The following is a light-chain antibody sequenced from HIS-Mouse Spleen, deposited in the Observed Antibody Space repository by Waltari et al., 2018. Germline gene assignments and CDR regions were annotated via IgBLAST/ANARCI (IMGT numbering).Light chain of an antibody. CDR2: EDS. CDR1: ALPKKY. V-gene: IGLV3-10*01. Sequence: SYELTQPPSVSVSPGQTARITCSGDALPKKYAYWYQQKSGQAPVLVIYEDSKRLSGIPERFSGSSSGTMATLTISGAQVEDEADYYCYSTDSSGNHRVFGGGTKLTVL. CDR3: YSTDSSGNHRV. J-gene: IGLJ2*01.